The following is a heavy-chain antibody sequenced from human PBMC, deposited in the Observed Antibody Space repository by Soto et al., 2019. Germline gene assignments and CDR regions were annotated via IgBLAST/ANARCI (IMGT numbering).Heavy chain of an antibody. J-gene: IGHJ4*02. V-gene: IGHV3-74*01. CDR1: GFTFSSYW. CDR3: ARGLANFGSFDS. CDR2: VSSDGSST. Sequence: EVQLVESGGGLVQPGESLRLSCAASGFTFSSYWMHWIRQAPGKGLVWVSRVSSDGSSTVYANSVKGRLTISRDNAKNTLYLQMNSLSDEDTAVYYCARGLANFGSFDSWGQGTLVTVSS. D-gene: IGHD7-27*01.